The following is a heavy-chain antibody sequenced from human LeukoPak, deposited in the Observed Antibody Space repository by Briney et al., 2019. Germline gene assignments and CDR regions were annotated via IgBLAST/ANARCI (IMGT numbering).Heavy chain of an antibody. V-gene: IGHV4-59*01. D-gene: IGHD3-10*01. CDR1: GGSISSYY. J-gene: IGHJ6*02. CDR2: IYYSGST. Sequence: SETLSLTCTVSGGSISSYYWSWIRQPPGKGLEWIGYIYYSGSTNYNPSLKSRVTISVDTSKNQFSLKLSSVTAADTAVYYRARFPPAYYYGSGKPRDGMDVWGQGTTVTVSS. CDR3: ARFPPAYYYGSGKPRDGMDV.